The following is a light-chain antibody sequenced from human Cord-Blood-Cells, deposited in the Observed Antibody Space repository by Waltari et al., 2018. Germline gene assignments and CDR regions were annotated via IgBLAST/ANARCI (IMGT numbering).Light chain of an antibody. J-gene: IGLJ1*01. CDR1: SSDVGGYTY. CDR2: DVS. Sequence: QSALTQPASVSGSPGQSITISCTGTSSDVGGYTYVSWYQQHPGKAPKLMIYDVSNRPSGVSNRFSGSKSGNTASLTISGLQAEDEADYYCSSYTSSSTGVFGTGTKVNVL. V-gene: IGLV2-14*03. CDR3: SSYTSSSTGV.